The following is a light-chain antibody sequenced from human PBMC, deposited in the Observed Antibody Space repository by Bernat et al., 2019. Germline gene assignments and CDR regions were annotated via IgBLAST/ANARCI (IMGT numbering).Light chain of an antibody. J-gene: IGKJ1*01. Sequence: ETVLTQSPGTLSLSPGERATLSCRASQSVNSNFLAWYQQKPGQAPRLLIYGSSGRATGIPDRFSGSGSGTDFTLAISRVEPEDFAVYYCKQYGSSPRTFGQGTKVEIK. CDR3: KQYGSSPRT. CDR1: QSVNSNF. V-gene: IGKV3-20*01. CDR2: GSS.